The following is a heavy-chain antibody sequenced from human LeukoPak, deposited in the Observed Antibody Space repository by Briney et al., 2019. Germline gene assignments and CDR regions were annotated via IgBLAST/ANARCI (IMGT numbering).Heavy chain of an antibody. D-gene: IGHD3-10*01. CDR1: GYTFTSYY. J-gene: IGHJ4*02. Sequence: ASVKVSCKASGYTFTSYYMHWVRQAPGQGLEWMGWVNPDSGGTRYAQKFQGRVTMTRDTSISTAYMELSRLRSDDTAVYYCARGPNYYGSGSYYTNGDYWGQGTLVTVSS. CDR2: VNPDSGGT. V-gene: IGHV1-2*02. CDR3: ARGPNYYGSGSYYTNGDY.